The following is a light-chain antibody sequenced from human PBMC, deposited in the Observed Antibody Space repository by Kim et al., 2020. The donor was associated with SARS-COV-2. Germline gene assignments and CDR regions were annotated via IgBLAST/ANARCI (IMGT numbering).Light chain of an antibody. J-gene: IGLJ3*02. CDR3: QTWGTGPWV. V-gene: IGLV4-69*01. Sequence: ASVKLTCTRSSGNSSYAIAWHQQQPEKGRRYWMKLNSDGSHSKGDGIPDRFSGSSSGAERYLTISSLQSEDEADYYCQTWGTGPWVFGGGTKLTVL. CDR1: SGNSSYA. CDR2: LNSDGSH.